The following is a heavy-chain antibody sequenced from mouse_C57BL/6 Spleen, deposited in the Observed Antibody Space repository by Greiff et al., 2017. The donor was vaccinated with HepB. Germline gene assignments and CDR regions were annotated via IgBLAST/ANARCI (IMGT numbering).Heavy chain of an antibody. Sequence: VKLQQSGAELARPGASVKLSCKASGYTFTSYGISWVKQRTGQGLEWIGEIYPRSGNTYYNEKFKGKATLTADKSSSTAYMELRSLTSEDSAVYFCARDWKQLGYFDYWGQGTTLTVSS. V-gene: IGHV1-81*01. CDR2: IYPRSGNT. J-gene: IGHJ2*01. CDR3: ARDWKQLGYFDY. D-gene: IGHD4-1*02. CDR1: GYTFTSYG.